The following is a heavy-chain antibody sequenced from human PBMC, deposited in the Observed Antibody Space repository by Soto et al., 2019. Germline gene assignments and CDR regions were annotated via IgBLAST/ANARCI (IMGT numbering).Heavy chain of an antibody. V-gene: IGHV4-31*02. CDR2: GST. Sequence: GSTYYTPSLKSRGTISVDTSKNQFSLKLSSVTAADTAVYYCARATSNVEMATELDYWGQGTLVTVSS. J-gene: IGHJ4*02. CDR3: ARATSNVEMATELDY. D-gene: IGHD5-12*01.